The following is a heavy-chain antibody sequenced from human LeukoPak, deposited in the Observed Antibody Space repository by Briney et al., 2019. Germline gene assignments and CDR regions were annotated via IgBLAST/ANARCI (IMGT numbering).Heavy chain of an antibody. CDR2: ISSSSSYI. CDR3: ARTGLLWFGELTHDYGMDV. J-gene: IGHJ6*02. D-gene: IGHD3-10*01. Sequence: GGSLRLSCAASGFTFSGYSLNWVRQAPGKGLEWVSSISSSSSYIYYAHSVKGRFTISRDTAKNSLYLQMNSLRAEDTAVYYCARTGLLWFGELTHDYGMDVWGQGTTVTVSS. CDR1: GFTFSGYS. V-gene: IGHV3-21*01.